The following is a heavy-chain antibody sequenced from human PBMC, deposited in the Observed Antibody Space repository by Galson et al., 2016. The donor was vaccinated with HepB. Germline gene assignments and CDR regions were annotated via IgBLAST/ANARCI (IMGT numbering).Heavy chain of an antibody. CDR1: GFTFSSYW. CDR3: ARGWRGGTLGEDERAGLH. CDR2: IDSDGSRT. J-gene: IGHJ4*02. V-gene: IGHV3-74*01. D-gene: IGHD2-15*01. Sequence: SLRLSCAASGFTFSSYWMYWVRQAPGKGLVWVSRIDSDGSRTSHADSVQRRSTISRDNAKNPLYLQMHSLRAEDTGVFYCARGWRGGTLGEDERAGLHWGQGTLVTVSS.